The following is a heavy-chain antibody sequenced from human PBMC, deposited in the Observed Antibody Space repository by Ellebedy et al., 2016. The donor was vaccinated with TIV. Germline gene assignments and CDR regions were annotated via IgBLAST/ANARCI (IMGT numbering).Heavy chain of an antibody. CDR1: GYIFTDHW. CDR3: ARHIGNEFDPGSYFNF. CDR2: FDPDDSYR. D-gene: IGHD3-10*01. Sequence: GESLKISCKTSGYIFTDHWISWVRQVPGKGLEWMGRFDPDDSYRNYSPSFQDHVTFSADTSTSSAYLQWNSRRASDTAINYCARHIGNEFDPGSYFNFWGQGTLVTVSS. J-gene: IGHJ4*02. V-gene: IGHV5-10-1*01.